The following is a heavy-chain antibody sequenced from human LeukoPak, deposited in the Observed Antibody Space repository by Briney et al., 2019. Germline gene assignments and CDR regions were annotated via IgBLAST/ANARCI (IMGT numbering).Heavy chain of an antibody. D-gene: IGHD3-16*01. CDR2: INGDGSGT. J-gene: IGHJ4*02. V-gene: IGHV3-74*01. CDR3: AAWGDLDY. CDR1: GFTFSSYW. Sequence: GGSLRLSCAASGFTFSSYWMNWVRQAPGKGLVWVSHINGDGSGTSYADSVRGRFTVSRDNAKNTLYLQTNSLRAEDTAVYYCAAWGDLDYWGQGTLVTVSS.